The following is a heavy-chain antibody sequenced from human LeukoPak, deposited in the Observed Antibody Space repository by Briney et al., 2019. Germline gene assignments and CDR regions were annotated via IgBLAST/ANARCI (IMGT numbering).Heavy chain of an antibody. V-gene: IGHV3-23*01. CDR1: GFTFSSYA. CDR3: AKAYTHGWSESFIDS. CDR2: LSGSGDGT. J-gene: IGHJ4*02. D-gene: IGHD2-2*02. Sequence: GGSLRLSCAASGFTFSSYAMSWVRQVPGKGLEWIAGLSGSGDGTYYAESVKGQFTISRDNSKNTLYLQMNRLRDEDTAVYYCAKAYTHGWSESFIDSWGQGTLFTASS.